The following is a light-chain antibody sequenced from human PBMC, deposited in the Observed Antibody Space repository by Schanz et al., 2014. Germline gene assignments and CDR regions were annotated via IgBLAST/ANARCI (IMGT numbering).Light chain of an antibody. CDR2: EGS. V-gene: IGLV2-14*02. CDR1: SSDVGSYNL. Sequence: QSALTQPASVSGSPGQSITISCTGTSSDVGSYNLVSWYQHHPGKAPKLMIYEGSKRPSGVSNRFSGSGSGNTASLTISGLQTEDEADYYCSSYTHTTTLVMFGGGTKLTVL. J-gene: IGLJ3*02. CDR3: SSYTHTTTLVM.